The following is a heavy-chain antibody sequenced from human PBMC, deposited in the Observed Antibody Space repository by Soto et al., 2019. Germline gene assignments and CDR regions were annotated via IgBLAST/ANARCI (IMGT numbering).Heavy chain of an antibody. CDR1: GFMFSAYW. CDR2: INGDGGKI. CDR3: ARDFYGGYTYGPGDY. V-gene: IGHV3-7*01. J-gene: IGHJ4*02. Sequence: GGSLRLSCAASGFMFSAYWMSWVRQAPGEGLEWVANINGDGGKIYYVDSVKGRFTISRDNAKRSLYLQMNSLRAEDTAVYYCARDFYGGYTYGPGDYWGQGALVTVSS. D-gene: IGHD5-18*01.